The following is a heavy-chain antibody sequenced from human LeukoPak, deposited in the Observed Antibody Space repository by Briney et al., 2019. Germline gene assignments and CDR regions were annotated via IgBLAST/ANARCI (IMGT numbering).Heavy chain of an antibody. CDR2: ISGSGGST. V-gene: IGHV3-23*01. CDR1: GFTFSDYY. J-gene: IGHJ4*02. CDR3: ARDGDTLDY. Sequence: GGSLRLSCAASGFTFSDYYMSWIRQAPGKGLEWVSAISGSGGSTYYADSVKGRFTISRDNSKNTLYLQMNSLRAEDTAVYYCARDGDTLDYWGQGTLVTVSS. D-gene: IGHD4-17*01.